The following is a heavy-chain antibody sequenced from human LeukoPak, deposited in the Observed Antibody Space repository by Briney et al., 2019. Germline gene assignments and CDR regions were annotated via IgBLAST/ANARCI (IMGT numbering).Heavy chain of an antibody. J-gene: IGHJ3*02. D-gene: IGHD2-8*02. Sequence: SQTLSLTCTVSGGSIRSGDYYWGWIRQPAGTGLEWIGRIYTTGSTNDNPSLKSRVTITEDTSKDQFSLKLSSVTAADTAVYYCARDLYWAFDIWGQGTMVTVSS. CDR3: ARDLYWAFDI. CDR1: GGSIRSGDYY. CDR2: IYTTGST. V-gene: IGHV4-61*02.